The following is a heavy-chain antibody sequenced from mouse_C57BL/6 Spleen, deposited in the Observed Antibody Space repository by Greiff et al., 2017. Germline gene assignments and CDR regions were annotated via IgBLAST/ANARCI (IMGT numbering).Heavy chain of an antibody. Sequence: EVQLHQSGPELVKPGASVKISCKASGYYIKDYNMHWVKQSTGKSLEWIGVINPDYGTTRYKQKFKGKATLTVDPSSSTAYMQLNSLSSEDSAVYYCARSVYSNPYYDDMDYWGQGTSVTVSS. CDR3: ARSVYSNPYYDDMDY. V-gene: IGHV1-39*01. CDR2: INPDYGTT. D-gene: IGHD5-1-1*01. CDR1: GYYIKDYN. J-gene: IGHJ4*01.